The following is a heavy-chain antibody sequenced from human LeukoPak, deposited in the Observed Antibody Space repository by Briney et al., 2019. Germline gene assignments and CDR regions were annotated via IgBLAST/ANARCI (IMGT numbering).Heavy chain of an antibody. CDR1: GFTFSNFG. CDR2: IRYDGSAK. J-gene: IGHJ4*02. CDR3: AKDARDAYYYDSSGYYYVPAFDY. V-gene: IGHV3-30*02. D-gene: IGHD3-22*01. Sequence: PGGSLRLSCAASGFTFSNFGMHWVRQTPDKGLEWVAFIRYDGSAKWYADSVKGRFTISRDNSKNTLYLQMNSLRAEDTAVYYCAKDARDAYYYDSSGYYYVPAFDYWGQGTLVTVSS.